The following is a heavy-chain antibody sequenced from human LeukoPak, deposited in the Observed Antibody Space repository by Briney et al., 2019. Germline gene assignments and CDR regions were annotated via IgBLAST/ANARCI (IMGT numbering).Heavy chain of an antibody. CDR2: ISAYNGNT. CDR3: ARVASGYSGDYYYYYMDV. CDR1: GYTFTSYG. V-gene: IGHV1-18*01. D-gene: IGHD5-12*01. Sequence: ASVKVSCKASGYTFTSYGISWVRQAPGQGGEWRGWISAYNGNTNYAQKRQGRVTMTPDTSTSTAYMELRSLRSHDTAVYYCARVASGYSGDYYYYYMDVWGKETTVTVSS. J-gene: IGHJ6*03.